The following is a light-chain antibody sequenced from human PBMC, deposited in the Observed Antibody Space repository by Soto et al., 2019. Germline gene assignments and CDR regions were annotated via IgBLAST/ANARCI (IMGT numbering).Light chain of an antibody. CDR2: DAS. V-gene: IGKV1-5*01. J-gene: IGKJ1*01. Sequence: DIQMTQSPSTLSASVGDRVTITCRASQRISSWLAWYQQRPGKAPKLLIYDASSLQSGVPSRFSGSGSGTEFTLTISSLQPDDFATYYCQQYNSYSWTVGQGTKVDIX. CDR3: QQYNSYSWT. CDR1: QRISSW.